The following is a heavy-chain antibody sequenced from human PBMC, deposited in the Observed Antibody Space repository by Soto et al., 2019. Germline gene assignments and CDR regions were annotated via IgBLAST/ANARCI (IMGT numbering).Heavy chain of an antibody. CDR3: ARAYIPMTTVTTSPRPYGMDV. J-gene: IGHJ6*02. CDR1: GGSFSGYY. D-gene: IGHD4-4*01. V-gene: IGHV4-34*01. Sequence: SETLSLTCAVYGGSFSGYYWSWIRQPPGKXLEWMGEINHSGSTNYNPSLKRRVTISVDTAKNQFSLNLSPVTAADTAVYYCARAYIPMTTVTTSPRPYGMDVWGQGTTVTVSS. CDR2: INHSGST.